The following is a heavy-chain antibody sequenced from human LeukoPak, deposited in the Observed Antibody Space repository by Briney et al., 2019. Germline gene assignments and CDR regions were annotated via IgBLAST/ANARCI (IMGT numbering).Heavy chain of an antibody. Sequence: ASVKVSCKASGGTFSSYAISWVRQAPGQGLEWMGRIIPILGIANYAQKFQGRVTITADKSTSTAYMELSSLRSEDTAVYYCARVLPYYGSGSYYNFEVINSWFDPWGQGTLVTVSS. D-gene: IGHD3-10*01. J-gene: IGHJ5*02. V-gene: IGHV1-69*04. CDR3: ARVLPYYGSGSYYNFEVINSWFDP. CDR1: GGTFSSYA. CDR2: IIPILGIA.